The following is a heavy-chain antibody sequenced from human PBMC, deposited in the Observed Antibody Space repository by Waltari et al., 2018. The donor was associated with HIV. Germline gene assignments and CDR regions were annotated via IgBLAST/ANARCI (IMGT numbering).Heavy chain of an antibody. Sequence: QVQLQESGPGLVKPSQTLSLTCTVSGGSISSGGYYWSWIRQHPGTGLEWIGYIYYSGSTYYNPSLKSRVTISVDTSKNQFSLKLSSVTAADTAVYYCARDKRDITMVRGVTPYGMDVWGQGTTVTVSS. J-gene: IGHJ6*02. CDR1: GGSISSGGYY. CDR2: IYYSGST. V-gene: IGHV4-31*03. D-gene: IGHD3-10*01. CDR3: ARDKRDITMVRGVTPYGMDV.